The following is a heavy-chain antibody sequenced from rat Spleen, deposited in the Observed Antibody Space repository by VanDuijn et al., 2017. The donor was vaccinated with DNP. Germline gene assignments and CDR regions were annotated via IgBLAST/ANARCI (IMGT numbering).Heavy chain of an antibody. Sequence: EVQLVETGGGLVQPGRSLKLSCAASGFTFSNYYMAWVRQAPKKGLEWVAAISPSGSRTYNPDSVKGRFTISRDNAKSSLYLQMNSLRSEDTATYYCARVDRDSYAHDYWGQGTLVTVSS. CDR2: ISPSGSRT. V-gene: IGHV5-25*01. J-gene: IGHJ3*01. D-gene: IGHD1-12*01. CDR1: GFTFSNYY. CDR3: ARVDRDSYAHDY.